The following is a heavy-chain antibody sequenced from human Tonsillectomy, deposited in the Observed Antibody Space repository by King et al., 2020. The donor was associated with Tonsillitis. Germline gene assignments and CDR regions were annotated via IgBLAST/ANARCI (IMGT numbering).Heavy chain of an antibody. CDR3: SRDGGEDYYGSGSYGWFDP. Sequence: VKRVESGGGWGQPGRALRLSGTASGLTWGGDAVRGGRQDAGKGREGGVGRRRKADGGTTEYAASVKGRFTISRDDSKSIAHLQMNSLKTEDTAVYYCSRDGGEDYYGSGSYGWFDPWGQGTLVTVSS. CDR2: RRRKADGGTT. V-gene: IGHV3-49*04. J-gene: IGHJ5*02. D-gene: IGHD3-10*01. CDR1: GLTWGGDA.